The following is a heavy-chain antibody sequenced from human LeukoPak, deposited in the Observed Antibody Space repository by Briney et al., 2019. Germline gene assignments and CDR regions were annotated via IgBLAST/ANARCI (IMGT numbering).Heavy chain of an antibody. CDR1: GGSISSYY. CDR2: IYTSGST. J-gene: IGHJ3*02. CDR3: ARFNPRNWNDGADAFDI. V-gene: IGHV4-4*07. Sequence: SETLSLTCTVSGGSISSYYWSWIRQPAGKGLEWIGRIYTSGSTNYNPSLKSRVTMSVDTSKNQFSLKLSSVTAADTAVYYCARFNPRNWNDGADAFDIWGQGTMVTVSS. D-gene: IGHD1-1*01.